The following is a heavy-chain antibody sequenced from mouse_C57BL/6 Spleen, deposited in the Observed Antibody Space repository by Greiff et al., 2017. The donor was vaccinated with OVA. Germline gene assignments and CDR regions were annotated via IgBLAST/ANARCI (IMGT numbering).Heavy chain of an antibody. J-gene: IGHJ4*01. Sequence: QVQLQQPGAELVRPGSSVKLSCKASGYTFTSYWMDWVKQRPGQGLEWIGNIYPSDSETHYNQKFKDKATLTVDKSSSTAYMQLSSLTSEDAAVYYCARGGAMVKGGENAMDYWGQGTSVTVSS. D-gene: IGHD2-2*01. CDR1: GYTFTSYW. CDR2: IYPSDSET. CDR3: ARGGAMVKGGENAMDY. V-gene: IGHV1-61*01.